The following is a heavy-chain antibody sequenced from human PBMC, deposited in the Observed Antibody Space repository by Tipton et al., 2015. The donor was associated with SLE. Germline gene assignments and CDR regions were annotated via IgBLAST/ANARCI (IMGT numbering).Heavy chain of an antibody. CDR2: VYYSGNT. CDR1: GDSISNVNYY. J-gene: IGHJ4*02. CDR3: ARVWGTGSRGVDY. V-gene: IGHV4-30-4*08. D-gene: IGHD2-2*01. Sequence: LRLSCTVSGDSISNVNYYWNWLRQRPGKGLEWIGYVYYSGNTLYNPSLRSRVTMSLDTSKNQFSLKLNSVTPEDTAVYYCARVWGTGSRGVDYWGQGTLVTVSS.